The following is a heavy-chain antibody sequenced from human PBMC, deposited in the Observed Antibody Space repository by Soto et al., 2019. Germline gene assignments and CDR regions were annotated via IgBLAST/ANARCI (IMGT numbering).Heavy chain of an antibody. J-gene: IGHJ4*02. V-gene: IGHV1-8*01. D-gene: IGHD3-22*01. Sequence: QVQLVQSGAEVKKPGASVKVSCKASGYTFTSYDINWVRQATGQGLEWMGWMNPNSGNTGYAQKFQGRLTMTRNTSISTAYMELSSLRSEDTAVYYCARAHYYDSSGYYPNFDYWGQGTLVTVSS. CDR1: GYTFTSYD. CDR3: ARAHYYDSSGYYPNFDY. CDR2: MNPNSGNT.